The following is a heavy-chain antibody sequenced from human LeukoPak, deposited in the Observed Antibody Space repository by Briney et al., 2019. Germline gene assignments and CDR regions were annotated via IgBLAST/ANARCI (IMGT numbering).Heavy chain of an antibody. V-gene: IGHV3-23*01. D-gene: IGHD3-22*01. J-gene: IGHJ4*02. Sequence: GGSLRLSCAASGFIFSNYGMNWVRQAPGKGLEWVAAISASGSATSYADSVRGRFTISRDNSKSTTYLQMNSLRAEDTAVFYCAKGRYDSSGFNWAAWGQGTLVTVSS. CDR2: ISASGSAT. CDR3: AKGRYDSSGFNWAA. CDR1: GFIFSNYG.